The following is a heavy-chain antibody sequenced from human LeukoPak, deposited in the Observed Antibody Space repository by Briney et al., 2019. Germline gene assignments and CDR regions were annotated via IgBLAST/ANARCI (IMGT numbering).Heavy chain of an antibody. D-gene: IGHD6-13*01. CDR1: GYTFTGYY. CDR3: ARSAAADFRFDY. Sequence: ASVKVSCKASGYTFTGYYMHWVRQAPGQGLGWMGWINPNSGGTNYAQKFQGRVTMTRDTSISTAYMELSRLRSDDTAVYYCARSAAADFRFDYWGQGTPVTVSS. J-gene: IGHJ4*02. CDR2: INPNSGGT. V-gene: IGHV1-2*02.